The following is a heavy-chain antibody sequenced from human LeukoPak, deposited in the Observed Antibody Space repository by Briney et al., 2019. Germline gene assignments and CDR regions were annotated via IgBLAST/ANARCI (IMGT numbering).Heavy chain of an antibody. CDR1: GGSISSYY. V-gene: IGHV4-59*12. CDR2: IYYSGST. CDR3: ARGITMVRGAVLDY. Sequence: PSETLSLTCTVSGGSISSYYWSWIRQPPGKGLEWIGYIYYSGSTNYNPSLKSRVTISVDTSKNQFSLKLSSVTAADTAVYYCARGITMVRGAVLDYWGQGTLVTVSS. J-gene: IGHJ4*02. D-gene: IGHD3-10*01.